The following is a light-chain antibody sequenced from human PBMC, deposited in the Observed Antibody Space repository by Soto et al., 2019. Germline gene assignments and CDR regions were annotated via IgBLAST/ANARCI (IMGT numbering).Light chain of an antibody. CDR2: AAS. CDR3: QQSYTTPQT. J-gene: IGKJ1*01. Sequence: IWMTHSPSLLSASTGDRVTITCRASQSIDRYLNWYQQKPGKAPKLLIYAASSLESGVPSRFSGSGSGTDFTLTISSLQPEDFAAYYCQQSYTTPQTFGQGTKVDIK. V-gene: IGKV1-39*01. CDR1: QSIDRY.